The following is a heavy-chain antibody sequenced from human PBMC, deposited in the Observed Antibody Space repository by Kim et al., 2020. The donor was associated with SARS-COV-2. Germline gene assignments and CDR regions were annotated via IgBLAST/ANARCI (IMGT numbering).Heavy chain of an antibody. J-gene: IGHJ3*02. Sequence: SYIYYADSVKGRFTISRDNAKSSLYLQMNSLRAEDTAVYYCARDGHAFDIWGQGTMVTVSS. CDR3: ARDGHAFDI. V-gene: IGHV3-21*01. CDR2: SYI.